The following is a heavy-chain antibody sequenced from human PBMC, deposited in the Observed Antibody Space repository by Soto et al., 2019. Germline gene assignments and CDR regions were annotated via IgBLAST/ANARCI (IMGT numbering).Heavy chain of an antibody. Sequence: SEILSLTCNVSGDSVSNYYWTWIRQSPEKGLEWIAYMYYNGNINYNPSLKSRVTISIDTSKNQFSLTLKSVTAADTAVYYCASGGNWFDPWGQGIQVTVSS. V-gene: IGHV4-59*02. D-gene: IGHD3-16*01. CDR1: GDSVSNYY. CDR2: MYYNGNI. J-gene: IGHJ5*02. CDR3: ASGGNWFDP.